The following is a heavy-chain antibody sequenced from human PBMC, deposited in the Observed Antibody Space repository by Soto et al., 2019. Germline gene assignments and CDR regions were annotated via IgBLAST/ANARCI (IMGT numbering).Heavy chain of an antibody. D-gene: IGHD1-1*01. CDR2: ISGSGGSI. Sequence: EVQLLESGGGLVQPGGSLRLSCAASGFTFSTYAMNWVRQAPGNGLEWVSAISGSGGSIHYADSVKGRFTLSRDNSKNTLYLQMNSLRDEDTAVYHCVKGYWKGDVGGQGTTVTVSS. CDR1: GFTFSTYA. J-gene: IGHJ6*02. V-gene: IGHV3-23*01. CDR3: VKGYWKGDV.